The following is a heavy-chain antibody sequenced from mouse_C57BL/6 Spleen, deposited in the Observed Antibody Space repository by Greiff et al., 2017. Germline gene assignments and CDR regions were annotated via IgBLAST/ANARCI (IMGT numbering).Heavy chain of an antibody. D-gene: IGHD2-5*01. J-gene: IGHJ2*01. CDR2: IDPSDSET. CDR1: GYTFTSYW. CDR3: ARGDYSKRGPDY. V-gene: IGHV1-52*01. Sequence: QVQLQQPGAELVRPGSSVKLSCKASGYTFTSYWMHWVKQRPIQGLEWIGNIDPSDSETHYNQKFKDKATLTVDKSSSTAYMQLSSLTSEDSAVYYGARGDYSKRGPDYWGQGTTLTVSS.